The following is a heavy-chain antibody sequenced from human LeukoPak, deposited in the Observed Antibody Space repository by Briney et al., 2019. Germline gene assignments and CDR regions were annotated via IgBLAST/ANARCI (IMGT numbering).Heavy chain of an antibody. D-gene: IGHD3-3*01. CDR1: GYTFTSYY. CDR2: INPNSGGT. Sequence: SXXVSCKASGYTFTSYYMHWMRQAPGQGLEWMGRINPNSGGTNYAQKFHGRFTIPRDTSISTPYMELSRLRSDDTAVYYCARGPRVLRFLEWLLTFDYWGQGTLVTVSS. J-gene: IGHJ4*02. V-gene: IGHV1-2*06. CDR3: ARGPRVLRFLEWLLTFDY.